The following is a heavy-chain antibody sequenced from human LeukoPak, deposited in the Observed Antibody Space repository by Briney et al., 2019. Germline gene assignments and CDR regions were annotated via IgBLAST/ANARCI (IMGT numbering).Heavy chain of an antibody. CDR3: ARDYDFWSGSSWFDP. V-gene: IGHV3-74*01. D-gene: IGHD3-3*01. Sequence: GGSLRLSCAASGFTFSSYWMHWVRQAPGKGLVWVSRINSDGSSTSYADSVKGRFTISRDNAKNTLYLQMNSLRAEDTAVYYCARDYDFWSGSSWFDPWGQGTLVTVSS. J-gene: IGHJ5*02. CDR2: INSDGSST. CDR1: GFTFSSYW.